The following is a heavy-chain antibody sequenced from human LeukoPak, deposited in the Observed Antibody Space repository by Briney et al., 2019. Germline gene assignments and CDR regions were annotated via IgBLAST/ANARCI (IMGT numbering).Heavy chain of an antibody. V-gene: IGHV1-2*02. CDR3: ARGRTYYDILTGYHDY. CDR2: INPNSGGT. CDR1: GYTFTVYY. J-gene: IGHJ4*02. D-gene: IGHD3-9*01. Sequence: GASVKVSCKASGYTFTVYYMHCVRQAPGQGLECMVWINPNSGGTNYAQKFQGRVTMTRDTSISTDYMELSRLRSDDTAVYYCARGRTYYDILTGYHDYWGQGTLVTVSS.